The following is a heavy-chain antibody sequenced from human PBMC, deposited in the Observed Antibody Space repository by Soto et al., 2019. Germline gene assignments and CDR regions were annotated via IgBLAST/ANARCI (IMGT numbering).Heavy chain of an antibody. J-gene: IGHJ4*02. Sequence: LSLTCTVSGASISSYYWSWIRQPPGKGLEWIGYVYYSGSTNYNPSLKSRVTISVDTSKNQFSLKLSSVTAADTAMYYCARDTAPSLWGQGTLVTSP. CDR1: GASISSYY. CDR2: VYYSGST. CDR3: ARDTAPSL. D-gene: IGHD5-18*01. V-gene: IGHV4-59*01.